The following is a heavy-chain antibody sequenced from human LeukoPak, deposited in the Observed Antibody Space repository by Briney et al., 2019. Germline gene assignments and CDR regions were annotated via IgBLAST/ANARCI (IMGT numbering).Heavy chain of an antibody. CDR2: IYPGESDT. J-gene: IGHJ4*02. CDR1: GYSFTSYW. Sequence: GESLKISCKGSGYSFTSYWIGWVRQMPGKGLEWMGIIYPGESDTRYSASFQGQVTISADKSISNAYLQWSSLKASGTAMYYCARHSQFSKRGDYWGQGTLVTVSS. CDR3: ARHSQFSKRGDY. V-gene: IGHV5-51*01. D-gene: IGHD6-6*01.